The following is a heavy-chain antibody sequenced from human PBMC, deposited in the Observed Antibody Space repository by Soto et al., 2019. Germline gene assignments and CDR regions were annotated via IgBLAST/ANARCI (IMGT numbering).Heavy chain of an antibody. D-gene: IGHD2-15*01. CDR3: AKEVDYYYYYGMDV. CDR1: GFTFSSYG. J-gene: IGHJ6*02. CDR2: ISYDGSNK. V-gene: IGHV3-30*18. Sequence: QVQLVESGGGVVQPGRSLRLSCAASGFTFSSYGIHWVRQAPGKGLEWVAVISYDGSNKYYADSVKGRFTISRDNSKNTLYLQMNSLRAEDTAVYYCAKEVDYYYYYGMDVWGQGTTVTVSS.